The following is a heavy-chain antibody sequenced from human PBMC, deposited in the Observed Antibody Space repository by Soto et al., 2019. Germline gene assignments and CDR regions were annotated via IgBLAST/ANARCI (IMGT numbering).Heavy chain of an antibody. CDR1: GFTFSNYG. V-gene: IGHV3-33*01. J-gene: IGHJ6*02. Sequence: GGSLRLSCAASGFTFSNYGIHWVRQAPGRGLERVAVIWNDGSKKYYADSVKGRFIISRDNSKNTLFLQMNSLSAEDTVVYFFARDRHPEERDFWSGYFGGNCYYGMVVLGPGTSVTVS. CDR2: IWNDGSKK. D-gene: IGHD3-3*01. CDR3: ARDRHPEERDFWSGYFGGNCYYGMVV.